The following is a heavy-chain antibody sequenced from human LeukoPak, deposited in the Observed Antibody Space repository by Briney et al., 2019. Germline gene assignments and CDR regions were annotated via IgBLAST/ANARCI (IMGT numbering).Heavy chain of an antibody. V-gene: IGHV3-30*18. CDR2: ISYDGSNI. J-gene: IGHJ4*02. D-gene: IGHD3-22*01. CDR3: AKTYYYDSSGFSVDY. Sequence: PGGSLRLSCAASGFTFSSYAMSWVRQAPGKGLEWVAGISYDGSNIFYADSVKGRFTISRDNFKNTLYLQMNSLRAEDTAVYYCAKTYYYDSSGFSVDYWGQGTLVTVSS. CDR1: GFTFSSYA.